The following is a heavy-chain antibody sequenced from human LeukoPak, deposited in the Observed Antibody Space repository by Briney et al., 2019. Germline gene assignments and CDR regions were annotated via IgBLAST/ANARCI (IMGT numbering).Heavy chain of an antibody. V-gene: IGHV3-33*01. J-gene: IGHJ4*02. D-gene: IGHD4-17*01. CDR1: GFTFSSYG. CDR3: AREARDYEGDY. CDR2: IWYDGSNK. Sequence: GGSLRLSCAASGFTFSSYGMHWVRQAPGKGLEWVAVIWYDGSNKYYADSVKGRFTISRDNSKNTLYLQMNSLRAEDTAVYYCAREARDYEGDYWGQRTLVTVSS.